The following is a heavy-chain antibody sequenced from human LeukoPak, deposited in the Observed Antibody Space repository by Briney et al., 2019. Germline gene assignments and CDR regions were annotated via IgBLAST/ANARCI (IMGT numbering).Heavy chain of an antibody. V-gene: IGHV4-34*01. D-gene: IGHD2-8*01. CDR2: INHSGST. CDR3: ARVKWCYDY. J-gene: IGHJ4*02. Sequence: PSETLSLTCAVYGGSFSGYYWSWIRQPPGKGLEWIGEINHSGSTNYNPSLKSRVTISVGTSKNQFSLKLSSVTAADTAVYYCARVKWCYDYWGQGTLVTVSS. CDR1: GGSFSGYY.